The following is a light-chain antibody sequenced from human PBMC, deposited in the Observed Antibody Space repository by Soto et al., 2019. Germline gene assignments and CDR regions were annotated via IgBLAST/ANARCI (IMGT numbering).Light chain of an antibody. CDR1: QSVSSY. CDR2: DAS. J-gene: IGKJ1*01. Sequence: EIVLTQSPATLSLSPGERATLSCRASQSVSSYLAWYQQKPGQAPRLLIYDASNRATGIPARFSGSGSGTDFTLTISRLEPEDFAVYYCQQRSNWPPWTFGQGAKLEI. CDR3: QQRSNWPPWT. V-gene: IGKV3-11*01.